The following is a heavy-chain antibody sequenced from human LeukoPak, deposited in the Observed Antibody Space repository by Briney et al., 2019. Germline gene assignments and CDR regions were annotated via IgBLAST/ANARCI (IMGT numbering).Heavy chain of an antibody. D-gene: IGHD5-24*01. CDR2: INPNSSAT. V-gene: IGHV1-2*02. CDR3: ARVLKDGYNNGNFQH. J-gene: IGHJ1*01. Sequence: ASVKVSCKASGYTFTGYYVHWVRQVPGQGLEWMGWINPNSSATNFPQKFQGRVTLTRDTSITTAYMELSRLRSDDTAVYCCARVLKDGYNNGNFQHWGQGTLVTVSS. CDR1: GYTFTGYY.